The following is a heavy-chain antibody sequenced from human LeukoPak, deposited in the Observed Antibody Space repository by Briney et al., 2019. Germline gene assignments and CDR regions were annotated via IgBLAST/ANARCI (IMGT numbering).Heavy chain of an antibody. D-gene: IGHD3-3*01. CDR3: VHDFSSGLHYFDF. Sequence: SETLSLTCTVSGGSINSNNYYWGWIRQPPGKGLEWIGTVYYSGTTYYNPSLKSRVTISVDTSKNQFFLRLSSVTAADTAVYYCVHDFSSGLHYFDFWGQGTLVTVSS. V-gene: IGHV4-39*07. CDR1: GGSINSNNYY. CDR2: VYYSGTT. J-gene: IGHJ4*02.